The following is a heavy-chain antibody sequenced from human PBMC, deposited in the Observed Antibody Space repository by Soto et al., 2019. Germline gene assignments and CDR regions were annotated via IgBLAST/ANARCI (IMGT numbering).Heavy chain of an antibody. Sequence: TWGSLSLSCSSSWFTLSSNYMSFVRHPPGKGLEWVSVIYSGGSTYYADSVKGRFTISRDNSKNTPYLQMNSLRAEDTAVYYCARDPPPGRHGVIALHYWGQGTLVTVSS. CDR2: IYSGGST. CDR1: WFTLSSNY. V-gene: IGHV3-53*01. J-gene: IGHJ4*02. CDR3: ARDPPPGRHGVIALHY. D-gene: IGHD3-16*02.